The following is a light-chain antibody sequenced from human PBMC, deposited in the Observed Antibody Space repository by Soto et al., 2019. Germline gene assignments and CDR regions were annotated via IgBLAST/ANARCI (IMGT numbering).Light chain of an antibody. CDR3: QTWGTGIRV. V-gene: IGLV4-69*01. J-gene: IGLJ3*02. CDR2: LNSDGSH. CDR1: RGHSGYA. Sequence: QSVLTQSPSASASLGASVKLTCTLSRGHSGYAIAWHQQQPEKGPRYLMNLNSDGSHRKGDGIPDRFSGSSSGAERYLTISSLQSEDEADYYCQTWGTGIRVFGGGTQLTVL.